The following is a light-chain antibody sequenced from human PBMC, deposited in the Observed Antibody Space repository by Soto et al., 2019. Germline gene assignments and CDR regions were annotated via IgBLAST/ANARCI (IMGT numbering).Light chain of an antibody. Sequence: SALTQPDSVSGSPAQSITISCTGTSSDVGSYNLVSWYQQHPGKALKLMIYEGSKRPSGDSNRISGSKSGTTASLKITGLPAEDEADYYGRSSTTSSTYGVGTGTKVTV. CDR3: RSSTTSSTYG. CDR1: SSDVGSYNL. V-gene: IGLV2-14*02. J-gene: IGLJ1*01. CDR2: EGS.